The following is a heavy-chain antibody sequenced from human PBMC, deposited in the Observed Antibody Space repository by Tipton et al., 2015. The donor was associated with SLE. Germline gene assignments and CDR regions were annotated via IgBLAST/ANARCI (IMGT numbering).Heavy chain of an antibody. Sequence: LRLSCTVSGGSISSYYWSWIRQPPGKGLEWIGYIYTSGSTNYNPSLKSRVTISVDTSKNQFSLKLSSVTAADTAVYYCARSLVGANGGAYFDYWGQGTLVTGSS. V-gene: IGHV4-4*08. CDR2: IYTSGST. CDR1: GGSISSYY. J-gene: IGHJ4*02. CDR3: ARSLVGANGGAYFDY. D-gene: IGHD1-26*01.